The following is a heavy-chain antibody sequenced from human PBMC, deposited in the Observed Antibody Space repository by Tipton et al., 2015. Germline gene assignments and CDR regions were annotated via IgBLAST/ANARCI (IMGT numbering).Heavy chain of an antibody. J-gene: IGHJ5*02. CDR2: IYYSGST. CDR1: GVSISSGGYY. D-gene: IGHD6-19*01. CDR3: ARQAPIAVAASNWFAP. Sequence: TLSLTCTVSGVSISSGGYYWTWIRQHPGKGLECIGYIYYSGSTYYNPSLKSRVTISVDTSKNQFSLKLSSVTAADTAVYYCARQAPIAVAASNWFAPWGQGTLVTVSS. V-gene: IGHV4-31*03.